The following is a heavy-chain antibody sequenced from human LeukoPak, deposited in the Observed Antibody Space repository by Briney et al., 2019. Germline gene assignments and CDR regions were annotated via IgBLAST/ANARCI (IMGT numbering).Heavy chain of an antibody. CDR3: AIRGYYDTSYSYYYHALDV. Sequence: GGSLRLSCAASGFTVSSNYMSWVRQAPGKGLEWVSVIYSGGSTYYADSVRGRFTISRDNAKNSLFLQVNSLRDEDTGVYYCAIRGYYDTSYSYYYHALDVWGQGTTVTVSS. CDR1: GFTVSSNY. V-gene: IGHV3-53*01. CDR2: IYSGGST. J-gene: IGHJ6*02. D-gene: IGHD3-22*01.